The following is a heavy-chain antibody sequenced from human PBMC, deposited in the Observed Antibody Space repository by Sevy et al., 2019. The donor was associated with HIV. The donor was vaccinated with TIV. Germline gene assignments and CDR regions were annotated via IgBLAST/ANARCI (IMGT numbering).Heavy chain of an antibody. V-gene: IGHV3-30*02. CDR3: AKVPSSGWNYLLDY. J-gene: IGHJ4*02. Sequence: GGSLRLSCAASGFIFGDHGMHWVRQAPGKGLEWVAFIRLDGSDRYYADSVKGRFTISRDNSKNTLYLQMNSLRAEDTVVYYCAKVPSSGWNYLLDYWGQGILVTVSS. CDR2: IRLDGSDR. CDR1: GFIFGDHG. D-gene: IGHD1-7*01.